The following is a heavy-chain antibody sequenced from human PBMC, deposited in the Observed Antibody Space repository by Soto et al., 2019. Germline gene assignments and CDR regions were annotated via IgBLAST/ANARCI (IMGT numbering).Heavy chain of an antibody. D-gene: IGHD6-19*01. CDR2: FYSSGSI. CDR3: ARMYSSGSGWFHP. J-gene: IGHJ5*02. Sequence: SETLSLTCFVSGYSITAGGYYWSWIRHHPGKGLEWIGSFYSSGSIIYNPSLGSRVSISGDTSSNQFSMSLTSVTAADTARYYCARMYSSGSGWFHPWGQGTLVTVSS. CDR1: GYSITAGGYY. V-gene: IGHV4-31*03.